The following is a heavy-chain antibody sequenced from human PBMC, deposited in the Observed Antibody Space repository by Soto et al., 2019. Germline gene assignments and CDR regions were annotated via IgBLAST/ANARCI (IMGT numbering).Heavy chain of an antibody. V-gene: IGHV1-69*12. CDR3: ARGWRCSGGSCYFDYYYGMDV. D-gene: IGHD2-15*01. J-gene: IGHJ6*02. Sequence: QVQLVQSGAEVKKPGSSVKVSCKASGGTFSSYAISWVRQAPGQGLEWMGGIIPIFGTANYAQKFQGRVTCTADESTXXAXVXXSSLRSEDTAVYYCARGWRCSGGSCYFDYYYGMDVWGQGTTVTVSS. CDR1: GGTFSSYA. CDR2: IIPIFGTA.